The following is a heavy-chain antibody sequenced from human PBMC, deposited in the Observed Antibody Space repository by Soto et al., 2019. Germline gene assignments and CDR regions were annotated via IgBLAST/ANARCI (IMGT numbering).Heavy chain of an antibody. Sequence: QVQLAESGGGAVQPGRSLRLSCAASGFTFSRYGMHWVRQAPGKGLEWVAVIWYDGSNKYYGDSVKGRFTISRDNSKNTVYLQMNSLRAEDTAVYYCARDRTGEVTPDLDYWGQGTLVAVSS. CDR3: ARDRTGEVTPDLDY. V-gene: IGHV3-33*01. CDR1: GFTFSRYG. J-gene: IGHJ4*02. D-gene: IGHD7-27*01. CDR2: IWYDGSNK.